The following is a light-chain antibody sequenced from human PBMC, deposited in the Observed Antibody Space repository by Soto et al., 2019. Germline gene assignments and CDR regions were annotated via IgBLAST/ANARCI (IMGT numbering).Light chain of an antibody. CDR3: QQTYSSPPWT. J-gene: IGKJ1*01. CDR1: QSISSY. Sequence: DIQMTQSPSSLSASVGDRVTITCRASQSISSYLNWYQQKPGKAPKLLIYATSSLQSGVPSRFSGSESGTDFTLTINSLQPEDFATYYCQQTYSSPPWTFGQGTKVEIK. CDR2: ATS. V-gene: IGKV1-39*01.